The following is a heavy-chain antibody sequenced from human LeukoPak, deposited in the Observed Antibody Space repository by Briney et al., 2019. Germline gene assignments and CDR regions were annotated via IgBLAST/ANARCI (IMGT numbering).Heavy chain of an antibody. D-gene: IGHD3-3*01. CDR3: AREGRLLEWLLFDY. Sequence: SVKVSCKASGGTFSSYAISWVRQAPGQGLEWMGGIIPIFGTATYAQKFQGRVTITADESTSTAYMELSSLRSEDTAVYYCAREGRLLEWLLFDYWGQETLVTVSS. CDR1: GGTFSSYA. V-gene: IGHV1-69*13. CDR2: IIPIFGTA. J-gene: IGHJ4*02.